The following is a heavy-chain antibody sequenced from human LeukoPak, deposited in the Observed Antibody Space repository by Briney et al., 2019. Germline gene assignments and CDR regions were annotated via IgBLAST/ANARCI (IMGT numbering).Heavy chain of an antibody. V-gene: IGHV3-21*01. J-gene: IGHJ4*02. CDR3: ARSPLSYSSGWYYFDY. CDR1: GFTFSSYS. D-gene: IGHD6-19*01. CDR2: ISSSSSYI. Sequence: GGSLRLSCAASGFTFSSYSMNWVRQTPGKGLEWVSSISSSSSYIYYADSVKGRFTISRDNSKNTLYLQMNSLRAEDTAVYYCARSPLSYSSGWYYFDYWGQGTLVTVSS.